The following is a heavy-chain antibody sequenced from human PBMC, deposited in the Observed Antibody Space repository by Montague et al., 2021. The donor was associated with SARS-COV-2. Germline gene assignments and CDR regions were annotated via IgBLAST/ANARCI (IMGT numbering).Heavy chain of an antibody. J-gene: IGHJ6*02. CDR2: YYTSGST. Sequence: TLSLTCTVSGGSISSGSYSWSWIRQPAGKGLEWIGRYYTSGSTNYNPSLKGRVTISVDTSKNQFSLKLGSVTAADTAVYYCAGGPAATYYYGMDVWAQGPTVTVS. D-gene: IGHD6-25*01. CDR1: GGSISSGSYS. CDR3: AGGPAATYYYGMDV. V-gene: IGHV4-61*02.